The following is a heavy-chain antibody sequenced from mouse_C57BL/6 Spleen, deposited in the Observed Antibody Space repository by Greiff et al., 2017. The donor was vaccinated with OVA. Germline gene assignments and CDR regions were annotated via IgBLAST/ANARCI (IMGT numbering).Heavy chain of an antibody. Sequence: VKLQESGAELVRPGTSVKVSCKASGYAFTNYLIEWVKQRPGQGLEWIGVINPGSGGTNYNEKFKGKATLTAAKSSSTAYMQLSSLTSEDSAVYFCARSTVVADYAMDYWGQGTSVTVSS. D-gene: IGHD1-1*01. V-gene: IGHV1-54*01. CDR1: GYAFTNYL. CDR3: ARSTVVADYAMDY. J-gene: IGHJ4*01. CDR2: INPGSGGT.